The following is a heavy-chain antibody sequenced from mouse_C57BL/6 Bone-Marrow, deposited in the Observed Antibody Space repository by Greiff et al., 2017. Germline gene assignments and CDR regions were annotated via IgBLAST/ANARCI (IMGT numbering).Heavy chain of an antibody. CDR1: GYTFTSYG. D-gene: IGHD2-5*01. J-gene: IGHJ2*01. V-gene: IGHV1-81*01. CDR2: IYPRSGNT. Sequence: VQLQQSGAELARPGASVKLSCKASGYTFTSYGISWVKQRTGQGLEWIGEIYPRSGNTYYNEKFKGKATLTADKSSSTAYMELRSLTSEDSAVYFCARGSYYSNYFDYWGQGTTLTVSS. CDR3: ARGSYYSNYFDY.